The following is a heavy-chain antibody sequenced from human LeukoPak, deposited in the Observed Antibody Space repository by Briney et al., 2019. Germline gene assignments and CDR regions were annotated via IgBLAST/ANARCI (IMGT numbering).Heavy chain of an antibody. CDR1: GYSFSDYY. D-gene: IGHD2-2*01. V-gene: IGHV1-2*02. J-gene: IGHJ4*02. CDR3: ATRRVVAAVMAPFDY. Sequence: ASVKVSCKASGYSFSDYYIHWLRQAPGQGPEWMGWIDPNSGDTNFAQKSQGRVSMTRDTSISTAYMERSSLTSDDTALYYCATRRVVAAVMAPFDYWGQGTLVTVSS. CDR2: IDPNSGDT.